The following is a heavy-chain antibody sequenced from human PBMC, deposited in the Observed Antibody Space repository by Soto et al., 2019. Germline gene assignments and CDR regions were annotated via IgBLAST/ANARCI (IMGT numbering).Heavy chain of an antibody. V-gene: IGHV3-23*01. CDR2: ISGSAGVA. J-gene: IGHJ5*02. D-gene: IGHD2-21*01. Sequence: WGSLRLSCVSSVFIISGNVMGWVCQAPGGGLEWVSTISGSAGVAFYADSVRGRFIISRDISKNTLYLQLSTLRADDMARYYCVKGSVWTWFDPWGQGILVTVS. CDR1: VFIISGNV. CDR3: VKGSVWTWFDP.